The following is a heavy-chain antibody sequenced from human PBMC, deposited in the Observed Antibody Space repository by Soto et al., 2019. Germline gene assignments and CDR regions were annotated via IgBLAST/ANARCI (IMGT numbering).Heavy chain of an antibody. CDR3: AKARYSGYENEFDS. V-gene: IGHV3-23*01. CDR1: GFTFSNYA. Sequence: EVQLLESGGGLVQPGGSLRLSCAASGFTFSNYAMSWVRQAPGKGLEWVSGISGSGGSTYHADSVKGRFTISRDNSKNTRYLQISGLRAEDTAVYYCAKARYSGYENEFDSWGQGPLVTVSS. J-gene: IGHJ4*02. CDR2: ISGSGGST. D-gene: IGHD5-12*01.